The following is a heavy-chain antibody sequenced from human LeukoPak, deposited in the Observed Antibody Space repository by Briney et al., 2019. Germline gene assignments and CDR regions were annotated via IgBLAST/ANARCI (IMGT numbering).Heavy chain of an antibody. CDR3: TRSLPIVGAPYYFDY. CDR1: GFTFSGSA. J-gene: IGHJ4*02. CDR2: IRSKANSYAT. D-gene: IGHD1-26*01. Sequence: GGSLRLSCAASGFTFSGSAMRWVRQASGKGLEWVGRIRSKANSYATAYAASVKGRFTISRDDSKNTAYPQMNSLKTEDTAVYYCTRSLPIVGAPYYFDYWGQGTLVTVSS. V-gene: IGHV3-73*01.